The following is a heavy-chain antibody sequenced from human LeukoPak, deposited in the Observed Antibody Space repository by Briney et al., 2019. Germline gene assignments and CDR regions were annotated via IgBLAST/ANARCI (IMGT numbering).Heavy chain of an antibody. CDR2: IYYSGST. Sequence: SETLSLTCTVSGGSISSYSWSWIRQPPGKGLEWIGYIYYSGSTNYNPSLKSRVTISVDTSKNQFSLKLSSVTAADTAVYYCASAILGYSSGWYYFDYWGQGTLVTVSS. J-gene: IGHJ4*02. CDR1: GGSISSYS. V-gene: IGHV4-59*08. D-gene: IGHD6-19*01. CDR3: ASAILGYSSGWYYFDY.